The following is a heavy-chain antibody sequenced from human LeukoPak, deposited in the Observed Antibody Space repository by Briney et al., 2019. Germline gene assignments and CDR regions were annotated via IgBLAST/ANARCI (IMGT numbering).Heavy chain of an antibody. V-gene: IGHV3-7*03. CDR3: ARVREYSSSFDY. Sequence: GGSLRLSCAASGFTFSTYWMSWVRQAPGKGLEWVANIKQDGKGKYYVDSVKGRFTISRDNAKNSLYLQINSLRAEDTAVYYCARVREYSSSFDYWGQGTLVTVSS. J-gene: IGHJ4*02. CDR1: GFTFSTYW. D-gene: IGHD6-6*01. CDR2: IKQDGKGK.